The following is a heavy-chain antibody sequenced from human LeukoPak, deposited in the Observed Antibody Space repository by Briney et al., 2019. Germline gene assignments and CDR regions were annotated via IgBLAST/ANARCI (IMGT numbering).Heavy chain of an antibody. J-gene: IGHJ5*02. CDR1: GFTVSNNY. Sequence: GGSLTLSCAASGFTVSNNYMSWVRQAPGKGLEWVSVIYSGGSTYYADSVKGRFTISRDNSKNTLYLQMNSLRAEDTAVYYCARDARSGSYNWFDPWGQGTLVTVSS. CDR3: ARDARSGSYNWFDP. V-gene: IGHV3-66*01. D-gene: IGHD3-10*01. CDR2: IYSGGST.